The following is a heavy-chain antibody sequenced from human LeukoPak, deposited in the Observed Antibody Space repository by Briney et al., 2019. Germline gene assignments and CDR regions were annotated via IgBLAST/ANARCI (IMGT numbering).Heavy chain of an antibody. Sequence: PGGSLRLSCAAAGFTFSSYDMHWVRQATGKGLEWVSAIGTAGDTYYPGSVKGRFTISRENAKNSLYLQMNSLRAGDTAVYYCSRVGGYGTFDYWGQGVLVPVSS. CDR2: IGTAGDT. V-gene: IGHV3-13*01. CDR3: SRVGGYGTFDY. J-gene: IGHJ4*02. D-gene: IGHD1-14*01. CDR1: GFTFSSYD.